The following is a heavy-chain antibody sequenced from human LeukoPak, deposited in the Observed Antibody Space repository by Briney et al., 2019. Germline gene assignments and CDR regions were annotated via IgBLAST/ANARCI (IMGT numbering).Heavy chain of an antibody. V-gene: IGHV3-11*05. CDR3: ARDGDYCSGGSCNMRFASRRFDY. J-gene: IGHJ4*02. Sequence: GGSLRLSCAASGFTFSDYYMSWIRQAPGKGLEWVSYISSSSSYTNYADSVKGRFTISRDNAKNSLYLQMNSLRAEDTAVYYCARDGDYCSGGSCNMRFASRRFDYWGQGTLVTVSS. CDR2: ISSSSSYT. D-gene: IGHD2-15*01. CDR1: GFTFSDYY.